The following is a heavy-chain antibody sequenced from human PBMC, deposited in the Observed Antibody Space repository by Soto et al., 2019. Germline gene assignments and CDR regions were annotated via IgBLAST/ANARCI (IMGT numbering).Heavy chain of an antibody. CDR2: ISYDGSNK. J-gene: IGHJ4*02. V-gene: IGHV3-30-3*01. CDR3: ARDPSYYYGSGSYYNVMDFYFDH. Sequence: GSLRLSCAASGFTFSSYAMHWVRQAPGKGLEWVAVISYDGSNKYYADSVKGRFTISRDNSKNTLYLQMNSLRAEDTAVYYCARDPSYYYGSGSYYNVMDFYFDHWGQGTLVTVSS. CDR1: GFTFSSYA. D-gene: IGHD3-10*01.